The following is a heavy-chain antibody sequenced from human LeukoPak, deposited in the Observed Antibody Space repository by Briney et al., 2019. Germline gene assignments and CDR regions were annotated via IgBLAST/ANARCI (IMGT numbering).Heavy chain of an antibody. Sequence: GGSLRLSCAASGFTFSTYAMSWVRQAPGKGLEWVSAISSSGGSSYYADSVKGRFTISRDNSKNTLYLQLNSLRAEDTAVYYCAKTHSGYVYWGQGSLVTVSS. CDR1: GFTFSTYA. V-gene: IGHV3-23*01. J-gene: IGHJ4*02. CDR2: ISSSGGSS. D-gene: IGHD5-12*01. CDR3: AKTHSGYVY.